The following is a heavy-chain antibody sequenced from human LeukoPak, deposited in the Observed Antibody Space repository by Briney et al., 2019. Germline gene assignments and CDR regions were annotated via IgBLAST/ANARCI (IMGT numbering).Heavy chain of an antibody. CDR3: ARGVTDYNWFDP. D-gene: IGHD4/OR15-4a*01. Sequence: SETLSLTCTVSGGSISSSSYYWGWIRQPPGKGLEWIGSIYYSGSTYYNPSLKSRVTISVDTSKNQFSLKLSSVTAADTALYYCARGVTDYNWFDPWGQGTLVTVSS. CDR1: GGSISSSSYY. V-gene: IGHV4-39*07. CDR2: IYYSGST. J-gene: IGHJ5*02.